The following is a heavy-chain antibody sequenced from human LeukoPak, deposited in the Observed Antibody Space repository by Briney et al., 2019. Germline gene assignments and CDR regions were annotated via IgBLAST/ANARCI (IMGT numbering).Heavy chain of an antibody. CDR2: IHYDGNNK. CDR1: GFSFSSSA. CDR3: ARDYRARLDY. Sequence: GGSLRLSCAASGFSFSSSAMHWVRQAPGKGLDWVAFIHYDGNNKYYADSVKGRFTISRDNARTSLYLQMNSLRAEDTAVYYCARDYRARLDYWGQGTLVTVSS. V-gene: IGHV3-30*02. J-gene: IGHJ4*02.